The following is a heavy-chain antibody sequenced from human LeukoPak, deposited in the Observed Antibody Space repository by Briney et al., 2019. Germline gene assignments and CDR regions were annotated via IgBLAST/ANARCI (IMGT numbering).Heavy chain of an antibody. V-gene: IGHV3-23*01. CDR1: GFTFSSYE. J-gene: IGHJ5*02. CDR2: ISGSGGST. Sequence: PGGSLRLSCAASGFTFSSYEMNWVRQAPGKGLEWVSAISGSGGSTYYADSVKGRFTISRDNSKNTLYLQMNSLRAEDTAVYYCAKISSGIVGATTNRFDPWGQGTLVTVSS. D-gene: IGHD1-26*01. CDR3: AKISSGIVGATTNRFDP.